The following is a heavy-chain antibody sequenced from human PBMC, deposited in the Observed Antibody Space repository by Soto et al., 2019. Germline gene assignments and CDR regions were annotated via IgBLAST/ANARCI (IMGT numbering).Heavy chain of an antibody. D-gene: IGHD3-22*01. V-gene: IGHV1-69*12. Sequence: QVQVVQSGAEVTKPGSSVNVSCKASGGSFSNYGISWVRQAPGQGLEWMGGIIPVFGTPHYAQKFQDRVTITADESMSTVYMEVSSLTSEDTAVYYCARGDATKIVVTTYYGLDVRGQGTTVTVSS. CDR2: IIPVFGTP. J-gene: IGHJ6*02. CDR1: GGSFSNYG. CDR3: ARGDATKIVVTTYYGLDV.